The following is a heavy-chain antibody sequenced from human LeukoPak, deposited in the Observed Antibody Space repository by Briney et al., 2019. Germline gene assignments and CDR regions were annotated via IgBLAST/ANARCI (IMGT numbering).Heavy chain of an antibody. CDR2: INHSGST. CDR1: GGSFSGYY. D-gene: IGHD3-16*01. Sequence: SETLSLTCAVYGGSFSGYYWSWIRQPPGKGLEWIGEINHSGSTNYNPSLKSRVTISVDTSKNQFSLKLSSVTAADTAVYYCARGVYDYVWGSCQAKYYFDYWGQGTLVTVSS. J-gene: IGHJ4*02. V-gene: IGHV4-34*01. CDR3: ARGVYDYVWGSCQAKYYFDY.